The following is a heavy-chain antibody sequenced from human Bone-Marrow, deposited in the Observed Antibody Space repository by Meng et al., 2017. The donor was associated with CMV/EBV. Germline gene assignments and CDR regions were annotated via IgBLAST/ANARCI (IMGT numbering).Heavy chain of an antibody. CDR3: ASSYSSSRIDYYYYYGMDV. J-gene: IGHJ6*02. D-gene: IGHD6-6*01. CDR1: GGTFSSYT. Sequence: SVKVSCKASGGTFSSYTISWVRQAPGQGLEWMGRIIPILGIANYAQKFQGRVTITADKSTSTAYMELRSLRSDDTAVYYCASSYSSSRIDYYYYYGMDVWGQGTTVTVSS. CDR2: IIPILGIA. V-gene: IGHV1-69*02.